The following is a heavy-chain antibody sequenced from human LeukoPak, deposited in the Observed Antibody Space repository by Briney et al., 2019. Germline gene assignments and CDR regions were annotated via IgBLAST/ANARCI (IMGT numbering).Heavy chain of an antibody. J-gene: IGHJ5*02. D-gene: IGHD3-10*01. CDR3: ARGYASGSYYA. CDR2: ISSNGGST. CDR1: GFTFSSYA. Sequence: GGSLRLSCAASGFTFSSYAMHWVRQAPGKGLEYVSAISSNGGSTYYANSVKGRFTISRDNSKNTLYLQMGSLRAEDMAVYYCARGYASGSYYAWGQGTLVTVSS. V-gene: IGHV3-64*01.